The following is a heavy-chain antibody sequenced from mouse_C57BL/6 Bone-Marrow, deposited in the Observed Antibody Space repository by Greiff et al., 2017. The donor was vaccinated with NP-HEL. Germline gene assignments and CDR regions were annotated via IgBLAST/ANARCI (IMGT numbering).Heavy chain of an antibody. CDR2: IYPGDGDT. D-gene: IGHD1-1*01. CDR3: ARRYYGSKDWYFDV. V-gene: IGHV1-82*01. Sequence: QVQLQQSGPELVKPGASVKISCKASGYAFSSSWMNWVKQRPGKGLEWIGRIYPGDGDTNYNGKFKGKATLTADKSSSTAYMQLSSLTSEDSAVYFCARRYYGSKDWYFDVWGTGTTVTVSS. CDR1: GYAFSSSW. J-gene: IGHJ1*03.